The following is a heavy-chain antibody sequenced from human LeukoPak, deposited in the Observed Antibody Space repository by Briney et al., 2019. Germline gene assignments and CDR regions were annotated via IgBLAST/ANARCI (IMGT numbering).Heavy chain of an antibody. D-gene: IGHD5-18*01. J-gene: IGHJ4*02. CDR1: GYSFNNYW. CDR2: IYPDDSDT. Sequence: GESLKISCKTSGYSFNNYWIGWVRQMPGKGLEWMGIIYPDDSDTRYSPSFQGQVTISADKSLSTTSLQWRSLKASDTAMYYCVTPLYYSYGQYYFDDWGQGTLVTVSS. V-gene: IGHV5-51*01. CDR3: VTPLYYSYGQYYFDD.